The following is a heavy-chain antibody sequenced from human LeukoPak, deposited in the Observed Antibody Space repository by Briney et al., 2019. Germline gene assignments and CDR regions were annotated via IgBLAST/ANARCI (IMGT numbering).Heavy chain of an antibody. CDR2: MYHSGDT. D-gene: IGHD6-13*01. CDR3: ARSKAHLTTSWYGTWFDP. V-gene: IGHV4-38-2*02. Sequence: PSETLSLTCTVSGYSVSSGYYWGWIRQPPGKGLEWIGSMYHSGDTYYNPPLRSRVTISLDTSKNQLSLKLSSVTAADTAVYYCARSKAHLTTSWYGTWFDPWGQGTLVTVSS. J-gene: IGHJ5*02. CDR1: GYSVSSGYY.